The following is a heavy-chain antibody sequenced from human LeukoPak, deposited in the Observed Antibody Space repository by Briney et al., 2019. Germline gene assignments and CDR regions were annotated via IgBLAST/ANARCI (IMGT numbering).Heavy chain of an antibody. CDR3: ARDTLYGGLDY. V-gene: IGHV3-30*04. CDR2: ISYDGSNK. J-gene: IGHJ4*02. CDR1: GFTFSSYA. Sequence: GGSLRLSCAASGFTFSSYAMHWVRQAPGKGLGWVAVISYDGSNKYYADSVKGRFTISRDNFKNTLYLQMNSLRAEDTAVYYCARDTLYGGLDYWGQGTLVTVSS. D-gene: IGHD4-23*01.